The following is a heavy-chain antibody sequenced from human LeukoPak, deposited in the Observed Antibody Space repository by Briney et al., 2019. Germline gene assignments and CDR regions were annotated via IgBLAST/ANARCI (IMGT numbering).Heavy chain of an antibody. D-gene: IGHD6-19*01. CDR3: ARENSRGEYAFDI. Sequence: WVRQAPGKGLEWIGSIYYSGSTYYNPSLKSRVTISVDTSKNQFSLKLSSVTAADTAVYYCARENSRGEYAFDIWGQGTMVTVSS. CDR2: IYYSGST. V-gene: IGHV4-39*07. J-gene: IGHJ3*02.